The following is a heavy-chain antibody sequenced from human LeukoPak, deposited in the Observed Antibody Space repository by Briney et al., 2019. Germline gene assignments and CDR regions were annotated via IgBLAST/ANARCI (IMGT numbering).Heavy chain of an antibody. CDR3: AREFRRIAAAGDRIDY. Sequence: ASVKVSCKASGYTFTGYYMHWVRQAPGQGLEWMGRINPNSGGTNYAQKFQGRVTMTRDTSISTAYMELSRLRSDDTAVCYCAREFRRIAAAGDRIDYWGQGTLVTVSS. CDR2: INPNSGGT. J-gene: IGHJ4*02. V-gene: IGHV1-2*06. D-gene: IGHD6-13*01. CDR1: GYTFTGYY.